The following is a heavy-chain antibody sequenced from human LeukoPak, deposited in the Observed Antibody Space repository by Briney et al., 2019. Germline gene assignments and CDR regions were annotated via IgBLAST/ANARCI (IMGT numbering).Heavy chain of an antibody. J-gene: IGHJ4*02. CDR3: AGHHPRNTVDF. V-gene: IGHV4-59*08. CDR1: GGSISSYY. CDR2: ISDIGSI. D-gene: IGHD2/OR15-2a*01. Sequence: SETLSLTCTVSGGSISSYYWGWIRQPPGKGLEWIAYISDIGSINYSPSLKSRVTISLDTSKNQFSLKLSSVTAADTAVYYCAGHHPRNTVDFWGQGTLVTVSS.